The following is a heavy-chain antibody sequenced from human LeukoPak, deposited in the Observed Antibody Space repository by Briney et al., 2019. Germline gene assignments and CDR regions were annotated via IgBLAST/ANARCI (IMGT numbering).Heavy chain of an antibody. CDR3: ARAGTWAAENGETDY. Sequence: GASVKVSCKASGYTFTSYYMHWVRQAPGQGLEWMGIINPSGGSTNYAQKLQGRVTMTTDTSTSTAYMELRSLRSDDTAVYYCARAGTWAAENGETDYWGQGTLVTVSS. V-gene: IGHV1-46*01. CDR1: GYTFTSYY. D-gene: IGHD4-17*01. J-gene: IGHJ4*02. CDR2: INPSGGST.